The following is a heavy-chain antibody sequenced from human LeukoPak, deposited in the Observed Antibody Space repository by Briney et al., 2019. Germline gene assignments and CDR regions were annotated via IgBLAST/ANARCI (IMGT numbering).Heavy chain of an antibody. V-gene: IGHV4-4*07. Sequence: SETLSLTCTASGGSISSYYWSWIRQPAGKGLEWIGRIYTSGSTNYNPSLKSRVTMSVDTSKNQFSLKLSSVTAADTAVYYCARDLSNRMVRGVIFWFDPWGQGTLVTVSS. CDR3: ARDLSNRMVRGVIFWFDP. CDR2: IYTSGST. CDR1: GGSISSYY. J-gene: IGHJ5*02. D-gene: IGHD3-10*01.